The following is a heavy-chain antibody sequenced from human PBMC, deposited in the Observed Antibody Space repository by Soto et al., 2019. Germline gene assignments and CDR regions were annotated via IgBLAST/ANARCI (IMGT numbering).Heavy chain of an antibody. Sequence: PGGSLRLSCAASGFPFSSYGMHWVRQAPGKGLEWVAVIWYDGSNKYYADSVKGRFTISRDNSKNTLYLQMNSLRAEDTAVYYCARVGGYSYEFDYWGQGTLVTVSS. CDR3: ARVGGYSYEFDY. D-gene: IGHD5-18*01. J-gene: IGHJ4*02. V-gene: IGHV3-33*01. CDR2: IWYDGSNK. CDR1: GFPFSSYG.